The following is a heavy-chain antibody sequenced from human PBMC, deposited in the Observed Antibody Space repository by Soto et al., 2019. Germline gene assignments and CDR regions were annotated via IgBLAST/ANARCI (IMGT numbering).Heavy chain of an antibody. CDR3: AKDSYMGSGWNYYYYYGMDV. CDR2: ISYDGSNK. CDR1: GFTFSSYG. J-gene: IGHJ6*02. D-gene: IGHD6-19*01. V-gene: IGHV3-30*18. Sequence: QVQLVESGGGVVQPGRSLRLSCAASGFTFSSYGMHWVRQAPGKGLEWVAVISYDGSNKYYADSVKGRFTISRDNSKNTLYLQMNSLRAEDTAVYYCAKDSYMGSGWNYYYYYGMDVWGQGTTVTVSS.